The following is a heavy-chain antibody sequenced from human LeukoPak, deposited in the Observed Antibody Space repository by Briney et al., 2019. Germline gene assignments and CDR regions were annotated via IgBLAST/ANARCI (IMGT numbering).Heavy chain of an antibody. CDR2: IYTSWST. Sequence: TPSQTLSLTCTVSGGSISSGSYYWSWIRQPAGKGLEWIGRIYTSWSTNYNPSLKSRVTISVDTSKNQFSLKLSSVTAADTAVYYCARSTYYYDSSGLPCVWGQGTLVTVSS. V-gene: IGHV4-61*02. J-gene: IGHJ4*02. D-gene: IGHD3-22*01. CDR1: GGSISSGSYY. CDR3: ARSTYYYDSSGLPCV.